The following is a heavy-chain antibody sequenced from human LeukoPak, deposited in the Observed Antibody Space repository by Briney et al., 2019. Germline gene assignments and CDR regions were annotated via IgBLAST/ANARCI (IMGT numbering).Heavy chain of an antibody. Sequence: PGGSLRLSCAASGFPFSDYGMYWVRQAPGKGLEWLAVISHDGSNKYYADSVKGRITISRDNSMNTLYLQMNSLRAEDTAVYYCAELGITMIGGVWGKGTTVTISS. D-gene: IGHD3-10*02. CDR3: AELGITMIGGV. J-gene: IGHJ6*04. V-gene: IGHV3-30*18. CDR1: GFPFSDYG. CDR2: ISHDGSNK.